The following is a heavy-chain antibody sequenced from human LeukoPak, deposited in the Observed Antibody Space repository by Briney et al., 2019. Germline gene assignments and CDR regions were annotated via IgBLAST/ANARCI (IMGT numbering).Heavy chain of an antibody. Sequence: ASVKVSCKASGYTFTDYYMHWARQAPGQGPEWMGWINPNSGGTNYAQKFQGRVTMTRDTSISTAYMELSRLRSDDTAVYYCARDSYDSSGLGDYWGQGTLVTVSS. J-gene: IGHJ4*02. CDR1: GYTFTDYY. V-gene: IGHV1-2*02. CDR3: ARDSYDSSGLGDY. CDR2: INPNSGGT. D-gene: IGHD3-22*01.